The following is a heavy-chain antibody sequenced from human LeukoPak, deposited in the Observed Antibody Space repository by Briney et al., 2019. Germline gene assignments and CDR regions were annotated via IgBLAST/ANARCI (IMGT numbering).Heavy chain of an antibody. J-gene: IGHJ4*02. V-gene: IGHV1-3*01. Sequence: ASVKVSCKASGYTFTSYAMHRVRQAPGQRLEWMGWINAGNGNTKYSQKFQGRVTITRDTSASTAYMELSSLRSEDTAVYYCARDQEPTYSSGFDYWGQGTLVTVSS. D-gene: IGHD6-19*01. CDR3: ARDQEPTYSSGFDY. CDR1: GYTFTSYA. CDR2: INAGNGNT.